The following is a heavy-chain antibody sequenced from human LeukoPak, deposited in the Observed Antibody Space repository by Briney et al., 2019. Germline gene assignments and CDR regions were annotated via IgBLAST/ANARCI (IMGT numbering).Heavy chain of an antibody. D-gene: IGHD2-21*02. J-gene: IGHJ4*02. CDR3: ARDRSSSMVVTALWGFDY. CDR2: INPSAGNT. V-gene: IGHV1-46*01. Sequence: ASAKVSCKASGYTFTSYYIHWVRQAPGQGLEWMGVINPSAGNTAYPQKFQGRVTMTRDTSTTTLYMELSSLRSDDTAVYYCARDRSSSMVVTALWGFDYWGQGTLVTVSS. CDR1: GYTFTSYY.